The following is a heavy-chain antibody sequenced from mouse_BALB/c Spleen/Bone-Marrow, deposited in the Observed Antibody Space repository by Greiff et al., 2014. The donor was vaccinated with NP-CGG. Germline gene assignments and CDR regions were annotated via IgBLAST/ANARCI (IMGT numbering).Heavy chain of an antibody. Sequence: VQLKESGAGLVRPGALVKLSCKASGFNIKDYYIHWVNQRPEQGLEWIGWITPENGNYIYDPKFQGKARITADTSSNTAYFQLSSLTSEDTAVYYCARGSSGPFVYWGQGSLVTVSA. V-gene: IGHV14-1*02. J-gene: IGHJ3*01. D-gene: IGHD3-1*01. CDR3: ARGSSGPFVY. CDR2: ITPENGNY. CDR1: GFNIKDYY.